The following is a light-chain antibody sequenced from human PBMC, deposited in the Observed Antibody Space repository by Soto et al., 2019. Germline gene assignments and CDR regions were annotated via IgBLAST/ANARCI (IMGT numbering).Light chain of an antibody. CDR1: SSDVGGYNF. Sequence: QSALTQPASVSGSPGQSITISCTGTSSDVGGYNFVSWYQQYPGRAPKLMIYDVNNRPSGVSNRSYGSKSGNTASLTISGLQAEDEADYYCNSYSSRATYVFGTGSKVTVL. V-gene: IGLV2-14*03. CDR2: DVN. CDR3: NSYSSRATYV. J-gene: IGLJ1*01.